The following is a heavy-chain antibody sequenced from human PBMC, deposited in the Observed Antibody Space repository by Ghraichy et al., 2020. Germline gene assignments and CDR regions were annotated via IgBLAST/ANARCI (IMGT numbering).Heavy chain of an antibody. CDR2: VHHRRGS. CDR3: VRNGWYCLEN. V-gene: IGHV4-4*02. J-gene: IGHJ3*01. Sequence: SETLSLTCSVSGASLKSDSWWSWVRQPPGKGLEWFGEVHHRRGSNYNPSLKSRVTISVDTSKNQLSLKLNSVTAADTAVYYCVRNGWYCLENWGQGTRVTVSS. D-gene: IGHD6-19*01. CDR1: GASLKSDSW.